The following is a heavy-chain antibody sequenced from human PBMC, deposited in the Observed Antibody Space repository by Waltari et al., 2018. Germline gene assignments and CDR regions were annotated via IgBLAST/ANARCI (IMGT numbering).Heavy chain of an antibody. CDR2: IRSDVSDK. D-gene: IGHD3-9*01. CDR3: AKDYDILTAYPFYFDD. V-gene: IGHV3-30*02. Sequence: QVQLVESGGGVVQPGGSLRLSCVASGFTFNKYGMHWVRQAPGKGREWMAFIRSDVSDKYYADSVKGRFTSSRDNSKNTVYLQMNSLRTEDTATYYCAKDYDILTAYPFYFDDWGQGTLVTVSS. CDR1: GFTFNKYG. J-gene: IGHJ4*02.